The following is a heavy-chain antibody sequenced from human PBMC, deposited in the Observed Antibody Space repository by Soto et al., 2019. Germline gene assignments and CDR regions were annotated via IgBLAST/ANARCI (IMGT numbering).Heavy chain of an antibody. Sequence: ASVKVSCKASEYTFISYVMHWVRQAPGQGLEWIGWINAGNGHTKYSQKFQDRVTITRDTSANTAYMELSRLRSEDTAVYYCARELQGLYYFDYWGQGALVTVSS. V-gene: IGHV1-3*01. CDR2: INAGNGHT. D-gene: IGHD4-4*01. CDR1: EYTFISYV. J-gene: IGHJ4*02. CDR3: ARELQGLYYFDY.